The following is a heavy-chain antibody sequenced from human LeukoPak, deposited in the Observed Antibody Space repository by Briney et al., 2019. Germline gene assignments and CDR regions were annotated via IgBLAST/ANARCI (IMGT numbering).Heavy chain of an antibody. CDR1: VDSINSHH. Sequence: SETLSLTCTVHVDSINSHHWTRIRQPPGKGLERIGYMYYSGSHMYNSALKSRGAISIDTSKNQFSLNLSSVTPADTAVYFCARDTYDYYFAPWGQGILVTVSS. V-gene: IGHV4-59*11. CDR2: MYYSGSH. J-gene: IGHJ5*02. CDR3: ARDTYDYYFAP. D-gene: IGHD1-26*01.